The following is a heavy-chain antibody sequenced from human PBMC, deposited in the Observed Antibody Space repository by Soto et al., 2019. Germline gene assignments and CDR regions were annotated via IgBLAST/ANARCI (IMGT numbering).Heavy chain of an antibody. CDR1: GFTVSSNY. J-gene: IGHJ4*02. CDR2: IYSGGST. CDR3: ARAAPYDILTGYLDY. D-gene: IGHD3-9*01. V-gene: IGHV3-66*01. Sequence: VQLVESGGGLVQPGGSLRLSCAASGFTVSSNYMSWVRQAPGKGLEWVSVIYSGGSTYYADSVKGRFTISRDNSKNTLYLQMNSLRAEDTAVYYCARAAPYDILTGYLDYWGQGTLVTVSS.